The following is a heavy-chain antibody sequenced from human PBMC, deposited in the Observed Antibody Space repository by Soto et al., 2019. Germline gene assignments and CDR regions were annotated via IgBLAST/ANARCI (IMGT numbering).Heavy chain of an antibody. Sequence: ASVKVSCKASGYTFTDYYLHWVRQAPGQGLEWMGWINPKSGDTKYAQKFQGWVTMTRDTSISTAYMEVSRLQSDDTAVYFCARDYCGGDCPGIWYFDLWGRGTRVTVS. J-gene: IGHJ2*01. D-gene: IGHD2-21*01. CDR2: INPKSGDT. V-gene: IGHV1-2*04. CDR3: ARDYCGGDCPGIWYFDL. CDR1: GYTFTDYY.